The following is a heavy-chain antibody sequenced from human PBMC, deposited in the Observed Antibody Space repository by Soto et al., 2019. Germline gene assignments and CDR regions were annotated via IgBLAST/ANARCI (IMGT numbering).Heavy chain of an antibody. CDR3: ARGPKRDFDWLLPYYFDY. J-gene: IGHJ4*02. Sequence: QVQLVQSGAEVKKPGSSVKVSCKASGGTFSSYAISWVRQAPGQGLEWMGGIIPIFGTANYAQKFQGRVTITADESTSTAYMELSSLRSEDTAVYYCARGPKRDFDWLLPYYFDYWGQGTLVTVSS. CDR2: IIPIFGTA. V-gene: IGHV1-69*01. CDR1: GGTFSSYA. D-gene: IGHD3-9*01.